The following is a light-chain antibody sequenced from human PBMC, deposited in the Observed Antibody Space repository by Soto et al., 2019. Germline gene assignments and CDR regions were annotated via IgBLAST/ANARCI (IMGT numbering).Light chain of an antibody. V-gene: IGLV2-14*01. J-gene: IGLJ1*01. CDR2: EVT. Sequence: QSVLTQPASVSGSPGQSITISCTGTSSDVGGYNHVSWYQHHPGKAPKLMIYEVTKRPSGVSNRFSGSKSGDTASLTISGLQADDEAHYYCCSNTDSTHRILGNGTKVT. CDR1: SSDVGGYNH. CDR3: CSNTDSTHRI.